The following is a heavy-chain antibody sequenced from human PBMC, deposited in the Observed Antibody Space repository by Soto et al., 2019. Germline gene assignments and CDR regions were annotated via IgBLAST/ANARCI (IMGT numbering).Heavy chain of an antibody. Sequence: ASVKVSCKASGYTLTGYYMHRVRQAPGQGLERMGWINPNSGGTNYAQKFQGRVTMTRGTSISTAYMELSRLRSDDTAVYYCARDSSGYYWYNWFDPWGQGTLVTVSS. CDR1: GYTLTGYY. J-gene: IGHJ5*02. V-gene: IGHV1-2*02. D-gene: IGHD3-22*01. CDR3: ARDSSGYYWYNWFDP. CDR2: INPNSGGT.